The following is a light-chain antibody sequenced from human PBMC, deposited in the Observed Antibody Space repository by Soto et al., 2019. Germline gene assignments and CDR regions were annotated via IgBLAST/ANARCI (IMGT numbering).Light chain of an antibody. CDR2: DAS. Sequence: EIVLTQSPATLSLSPGERATLSCRASQSVGYFLAWYQQKPGQAPRLLIYDASNRATGVPTRFTGSGSGTDFTLTISSLEPEDFAVYYCQQRSNWPHSLSFGGGTRVDI. J-gene: IGKJ4*01. CDR3: QQRSNWPHSLS. V-gene: IGKV3-11*01. CDR1: QSVGYF.